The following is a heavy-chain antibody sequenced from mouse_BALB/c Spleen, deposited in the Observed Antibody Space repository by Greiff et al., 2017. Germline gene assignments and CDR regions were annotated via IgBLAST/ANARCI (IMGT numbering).Heavy chain of an antibody. CDR1: GYTFTSYW. J-gene: IGHJ2*01. D-gene: IGHD2-14*01. CDR3: ARGYRDD. CDR2: IDPSDSYT. Sequence: VQLQQPGSVLVRPGASVKMSCKASGYTFTSYWMHWVKQRPGQGLEWIGVIDPSDSYTSYNQKFKGKATLTVDTSSSTAYMELRSLTSEDSAVYYCARGYRDDWGQGTTLTVSA. V-gene: IGHV1-59*01.